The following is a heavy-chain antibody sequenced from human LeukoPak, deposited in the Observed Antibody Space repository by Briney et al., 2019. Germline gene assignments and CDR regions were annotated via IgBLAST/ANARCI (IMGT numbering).Heavy chain of an antibody. D-gene: IGHD5-24*01. V-gene: IGHV3-74*01. Sequence: GGSLRLSCAASGFTLGSYWMHWVRQVPGKGLVWVSRINPDGGTTTYADSVKGRFTISRDNSKNTLYLQMNSLRAEDTAVYYCAKASKAIITYDAFDIWGQGTMVTVSS. J-gene: IGHJ3*02. CDR3: AKASKAIITYDAFDI. CDR2: INPDGGTT. CDR1: GFTLGSYW.